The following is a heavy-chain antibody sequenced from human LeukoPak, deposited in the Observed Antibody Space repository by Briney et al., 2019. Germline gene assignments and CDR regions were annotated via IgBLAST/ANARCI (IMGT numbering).Heavy chain of an antibody. CDR2: INHSGST. V-gene: IGHV4-34*01. CDR3: ARGGVRGVDYFDY. Sequence: PSETLSLTCTVSGGSISSYYWSWIRQPPGKGLEWIGEINHSGSTNYNPSLKSRVTISVDTSKNQFSLKLSSVTAADTAVYYCARGGVRGVDYFDYWGQGTLVTVSS. J-gene: IGHJ4*02. D-gene: IGHD3-10*01. CDR1: GGSISSYY.